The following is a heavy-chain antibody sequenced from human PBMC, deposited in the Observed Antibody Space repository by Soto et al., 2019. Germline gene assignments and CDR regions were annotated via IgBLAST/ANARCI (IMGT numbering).Heavy chain of an antibody. V-gene: IGHV3-23*01. Sequence: EVQLLESGGGLVQPGGSLRLSCAASGFTFSSYAMSWVRQAPGKGLEWVSTVSESGGRTNYADSVKGRFTISRDNFQNTLSLQMNSLRAEDTAVYYCTRERFLEWLVGVRFWAFDNWGQGTMVTVSS. CDR1: GFTFSSYA. CDR2: VSESGGRT. J-gene: IGHJ3*02. CDR3: TRERFLEWLVGVRFWAFDN. D-gene: IGHD3-3*01.